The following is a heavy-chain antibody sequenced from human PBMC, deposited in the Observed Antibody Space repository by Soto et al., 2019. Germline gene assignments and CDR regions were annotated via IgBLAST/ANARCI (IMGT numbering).Heavy chain of an antibody. CDR1: GYTFTSYD. J-gene: IGHJ6*03. V-gene: IGHV1-8*01. CDR3: ARGGGCGFLGWQKRQRDDYYYYMDV. CDR2: MNPNSGNT. D-gene: IGHD3-3*01. Sequence: ASVKVSCKASGYTFTSYDINWVRQATGQGLEWMGWMNPNSGNTGYAQKFQGRVTMTRNTSISTAYMELSRLRSEDTAVYYCARGGGCGFLGWQKRQRDDYYYYMDVWGKGTTVTVSS.